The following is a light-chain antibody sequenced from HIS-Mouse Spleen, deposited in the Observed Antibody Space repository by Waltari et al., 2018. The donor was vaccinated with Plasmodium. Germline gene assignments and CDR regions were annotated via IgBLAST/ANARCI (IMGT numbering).Light chain of an antibody. CDR1: SGHSSYA. CDR2: LNSDGSH. CDR3: QTWGTGFWV. Sequence: QLVLTQSPSASASLGASVKLTCTLSSGHSSYAIAWPQQQPETGPRYLMKLNSDGSHSKGDGIPDRFSGSSSGAERYLTISSLQSEDEADYYCQTWGTGFWVFGGGTKLTVL. V-gene: IGLV4-69*01. J-gene: IGLJ3*02.